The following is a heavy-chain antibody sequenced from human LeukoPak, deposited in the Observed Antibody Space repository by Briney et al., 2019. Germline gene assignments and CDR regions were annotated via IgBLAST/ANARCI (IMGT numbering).Heavy chain of an antibody. V-gene: IGHV1-3*01. J-gene: IGHJ4*02. D-gene: IGHD4-17*01. Sequence: ASVKVSCKASGYTFTSYAMHWVRQAPGQRLEWMGWINAGNGNTKYSQKFQGRVTITRDTSASTAYMELSSLRSEDTAVYYCASDSEVYGDYVSTPGYWGQGTLVTVSS. CDR1: GYTFTSYA. CDR3: ASDSEVYGDYVSTPGY. CDR2: INAGNGNT.